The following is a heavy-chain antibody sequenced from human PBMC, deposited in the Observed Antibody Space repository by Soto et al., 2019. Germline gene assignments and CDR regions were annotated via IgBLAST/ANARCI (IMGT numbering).Heavy chain of an antibody. V-gene: IGHV3-9*01. D-gene: IGHD3-10*01. J-gene: IGHJ5*02. Sequence: GGSLRLSCAASGFTFDDYAMHWVRQAPGKGLKWVSGISWNSGSIDYADSVKGRFTISRDNAKNSLYLQMNSLRAEDTALYYCAKDHAPHYYGSGTYSNWFDPRGQGTLVTVSS. CDR1: GFTFDDYA. CDR3: AKDHAPHYYGSGTYSNWFDP. CDR2: ISWNSGSI.